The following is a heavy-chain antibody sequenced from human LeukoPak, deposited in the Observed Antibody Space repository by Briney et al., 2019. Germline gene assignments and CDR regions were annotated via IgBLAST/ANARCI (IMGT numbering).Heavy chain of an antibody. D-gene: IGHD6-6*01. J-gene: IGHJ4*02. V-gene: IGHV3-21*01. CDR2: ISSSSSYI. CDR1: GFNFSSYS. Sequence: GGSLRLSCAASGFNFSSYSMNWVRQAPGNGLEWVSSISSSSSYIYYADSVKGRFTISRDNAKNSLYLQMNSLRAEDTAVYYCARDHPYSSSSGEYYFDYWGQGTLVTVSS. CDR3: ARDHPYSSSSGEYYFDY.